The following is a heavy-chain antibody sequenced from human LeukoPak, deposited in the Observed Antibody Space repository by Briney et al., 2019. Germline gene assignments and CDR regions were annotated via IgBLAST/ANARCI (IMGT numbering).Heavy chain of an antibody. D-gene: IGHD3-10*01. Sequence: VASVKVSCKASGGTFSSYAISWVRQAPGQGLEWMGRIIPILGIANYAQKFQGRVTMTTDTSTSTAYMELRSLRSDDTAVYYCARDRVYGSGASPWGQGTLVTVSS. CDR2: IIPILGIA. CDR3: ARDRVYGSGASP. V-gene: IGHV1-69*04. J-gene: IGHJ5*02. CDR1: GGTFSSYA.